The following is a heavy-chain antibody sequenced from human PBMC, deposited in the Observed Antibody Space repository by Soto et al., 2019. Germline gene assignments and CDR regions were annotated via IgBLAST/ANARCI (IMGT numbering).Heavy chain of an antibody. CDR1: GGTFSSYA. J-gene: IGHJ5*02. CDR3: ARERSPRPAAAVWFDP. V-gene: IGHV1-69*13. CDR2: IIPIFGTA. Sequence: SVKVSCTASGGTFSSYAISWVRQAPGQGLEWMGGIIPIFGTANYAQKFQGRVTITADESTSTAYMELSSLRSEDTAVYYCARERSPRPAAAVWFDPWGQGTLVTVSS. D-gene: IGHD6-25*01.